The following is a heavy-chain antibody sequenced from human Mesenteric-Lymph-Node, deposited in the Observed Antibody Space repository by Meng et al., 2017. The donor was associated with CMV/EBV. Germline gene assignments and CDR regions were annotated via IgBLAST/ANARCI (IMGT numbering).Heavy chain of an antibody. Sequence: ASVKVSCKASGYTFTGYYIHWVRQAPGQGLEWMAYINPGTGDTKYAPKFQGRVTMTRDTSISTAYMELSRLRSDDTAVYYCARERYSGSFTRNYGMDVWGQGTAVTVSS. CDR3: ARERYSGSFTRNYGMDV. CDR1: GYTFTGYY. D-gene: IGHD1-26*01. V-gene: IGHV1-2*02. CDR2: INPGTGDT. J-gene: IGHJ6*02.